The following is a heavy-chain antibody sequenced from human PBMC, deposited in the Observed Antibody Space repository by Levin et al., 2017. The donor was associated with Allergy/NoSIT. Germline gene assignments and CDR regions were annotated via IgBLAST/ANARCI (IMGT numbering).Heavy chain of an antibody. J-gene: IGHJ4*02. CDR2: INPNSGGT. V-gene: IGHV1-2*06. Sequence: PGESLKISCKASGYTFTGYYMHWVRQAPGQGLEWMGRINPNSGGTNYAQKFQGSVTMTRDTSISTAYMELSRLRSDDTAVYYCARAPYHYDSSGYLFDSWGQGTLVTVSS. CDR3: ARAPYHYDSSGYLFDS. CDR1: GYTFTGYY. D-gene: IGHD3-22*01.